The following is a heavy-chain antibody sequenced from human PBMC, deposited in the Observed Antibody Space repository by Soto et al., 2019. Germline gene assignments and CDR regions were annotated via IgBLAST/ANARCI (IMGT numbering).Heavy chain of an antibody. V-gene: IGHV4-30-4*01. CDR1: GGSINSAAYY. CDR2: IYYSGST. Sequence: QVQLQESGPGLVKTSQTLSLTCSVSGGSINSAAYYWSWFRQPPGKGLEWIGYIYYSGSTYFNPSLKSRVNISKGRTRSQVSLRLSSVTAADSAVYYCAGAIVVTIGCMDVWGQGTTVTVSS. D-gene: IGHD5-12*01. J-gene: IGHJ6*02. CDR3: AGAIVVTIGCMDV.